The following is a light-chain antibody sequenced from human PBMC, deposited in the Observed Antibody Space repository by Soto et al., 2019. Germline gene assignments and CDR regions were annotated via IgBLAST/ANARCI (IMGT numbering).Light chain of an antibody. CDR2: GAS. CDR3: QQTRSYPST. CDR1: QGITSY. V-gene: IGKV1-9*01. Sequence: IQVTRSPSSLSASVFYIVSITFRSSQGITSYLAWYQQKPGKAPNLLIYGASTLQSGVPSRFSGSGSGTDFTLTINSLQAEDFATYSCQQTRSYPSTFGGGTKV. J-gene: IGKJ4*01.